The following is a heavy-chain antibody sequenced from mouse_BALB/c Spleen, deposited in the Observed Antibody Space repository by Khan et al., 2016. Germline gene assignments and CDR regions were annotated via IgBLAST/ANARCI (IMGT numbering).Heavy chain of an antibody. J-gene: IGHJ3*01. D-gene: IGHD1-3*01. CDR2: IDPENGDA. V-gene: IGHV14-4*02. CDR1: GFNIKDYY. Sequence: VQLQQSGAELVRSGASVKLSCTASGFNIKDYYIHWVKQRPEQGLEWIGWIDPENGDAEYAPKFQGKATMTADTSSNTAYLQFSSRTSGDTVVYCCNSYGSSFAWFVCWGRWTLVTVSA. CDR3: NSYGSSFAWFVC.